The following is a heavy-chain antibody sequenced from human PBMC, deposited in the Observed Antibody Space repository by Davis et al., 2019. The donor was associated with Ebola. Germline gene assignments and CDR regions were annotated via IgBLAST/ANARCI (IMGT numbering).Heavy chain of an antibody. Sequence: ASVKVSCKASGYRFTSHGISWVRQAPGQGLEWMGWISTYNGNTNYAQKLQGRVTMTTDTSTSTTYMELRSLRSDDTAVYYCARDTVVTPYDYWGQGTLVTVSS. J-gene: IGHJ4*02. CDR3: ARDTVVTPYDY. V-gene: IGHV1-18*04. CDR1: GYRFTSHG. D-gene: IGHD4-23*01. CDR2: ISTYNGNT.